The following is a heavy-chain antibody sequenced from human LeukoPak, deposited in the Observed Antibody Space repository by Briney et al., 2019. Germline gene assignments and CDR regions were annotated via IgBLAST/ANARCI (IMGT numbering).Heavy chain of an antibody. D-gene: IGHD2-21*02. Sequence: SVKDSCKASGGTFSSYAISWVRQAPGQGLEWMGRIIPIFGIANSAQKFQGRVTITADKSTSTAYMELSSLRSEDTAVYYCARSPAMSCGGDCYSGWFDPWGQGTLVTVSS. J-gene: IGHJ5*02. CDR1: GGTFSSYA. CDR3: ARSPAMSCGGDCYSGWFDP. CDR2: IIPIFGIA. V-gene: IGHV1-69*04.